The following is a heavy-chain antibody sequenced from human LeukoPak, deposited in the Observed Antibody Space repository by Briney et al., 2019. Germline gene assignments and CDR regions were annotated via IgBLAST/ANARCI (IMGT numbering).Heavy chain of an antibody. V-gene: IGHV3-30*09. CDR3: ASPLSNGYFHDSGGYYPYAMDV. J-gene: IGHJ6*02. CDR1: GFTFSTST. CDR2: ISYDGSNK. D-gene: IGHD3-22*01. Sequence: GGSLRLSCAASGFTFSTSTMHWVRQAPGKGLEWVAVISYDGSNKFYADSVKGRFAISRDNSKNTLYLQMNSLRGYDSAMYYRASPLSNGYFHDSGGYYPYAMDVWGQGTTVTVSS.